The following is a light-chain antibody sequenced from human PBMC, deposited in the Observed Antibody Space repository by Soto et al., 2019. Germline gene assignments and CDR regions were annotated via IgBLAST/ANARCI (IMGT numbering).Light chain of an antibody. Sequence: DIQMTQSPSTLSASVGDRVTITCRASQSITTWLAWYQQKPGKAPNLLIYDASTLEIGVPPRFSGSRSGTEFTLTISSLQPDDFATYYCQHFNSYAPMYTFGQGTKLEIK. J-gene: IGKJ2*01. V-gene: IGKV1-5*01. CDR3: QHFNSYAPMYT. CDR2: DAS. CDR1: QSITTW.